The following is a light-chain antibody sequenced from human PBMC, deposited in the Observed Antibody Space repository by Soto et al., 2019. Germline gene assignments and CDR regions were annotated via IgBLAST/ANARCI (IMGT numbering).Light chain of an antibody. V-gene: IGLV1-47*01. CDR1: SSNIGSNY. J-gene: IGLJ1*01. CDR3: AAWDDSLSGYV. Sequence: QSVLTQPPSASGTPGQRVTLSFSGSSSNIGSNYVYWYQQLPGTAPKLLIYRNNQRPSGVPDRFSGSKSGTSASLAISGLRSEDEADYYCAAWDDSLSGYVFGTGTKLTVL. CDR2: RNN.